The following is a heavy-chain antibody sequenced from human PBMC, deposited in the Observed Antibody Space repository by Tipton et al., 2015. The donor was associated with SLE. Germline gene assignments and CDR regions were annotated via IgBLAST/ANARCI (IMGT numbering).Heavy chain of an antibody. CDR2: VPYSGTT. V-gene: IGHV4-59*11. Sequence: TLSLPCTVSGGSITSPYWNLIRQPQGKGLEWIGYVPYSGTTSYKPSLESRVTISVDRAKNQFSLKLRSVTAADTAVYYCAGGWQDYCSGGTCYALDYWGQGKLVTVSS. D-gene: IGHD2-15*01. J-gene: IGHJ4*02. CDR1: GGSITSPY. CDR3: AGGWQDYCSGGTCYALDY.